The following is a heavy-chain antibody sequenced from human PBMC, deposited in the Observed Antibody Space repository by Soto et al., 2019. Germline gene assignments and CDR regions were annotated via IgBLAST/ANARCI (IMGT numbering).Heavy chain of an antibody. CDR3: ATSYGSGYRAFDY. CDR2: FNPRADTT. J-gene: IGHJ4*02. D-gene: IGHD3-10*01. Sequence: ASVKVSCKASGYTLSDANINWVRQAPGQGPEWMGIFNPRADTTNYAQKFQGRVTMTADKSTSTAYMELRSLRSEDAAFYYCATSYGSGYRAFDYWGQGALVTVSS. V-gene: IGHV1-46*01. CDR1: GYTLSDAN.